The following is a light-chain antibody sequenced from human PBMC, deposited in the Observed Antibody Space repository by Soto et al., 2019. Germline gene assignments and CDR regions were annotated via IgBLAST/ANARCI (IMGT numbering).Light chain of an antibody. V-gene: IGKV1-5*03. CDR3: QQYNNWPPIT. Sequence: DIQMTQSPSTLPASVGDRVIITCRASQSISSWLAWYQQKPGKAPKLLIYKASSLESGVPSRFSGSGSGTEFTLTISSLQSEDFAVYYCQQYNNWPPITFGQGTRLEIK. CDR2: KAS. J-gene: IGKJ5*01. CDR1: QSISSW.